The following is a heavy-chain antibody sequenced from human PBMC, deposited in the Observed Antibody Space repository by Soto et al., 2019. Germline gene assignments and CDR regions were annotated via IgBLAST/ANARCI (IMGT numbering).Heavy chain of an antibody. J-gene: IGHJ4*02. V-gene: IGHV1-69*13. CDR2: IIPIFGTA. CDR3: ASTLRDYSFHY. Sequence: SVKVSCKASGGTFSSYAISWVRQAPGQGLEWMGGIIPIFGTANYAQKFQGRVTITADESTSTAYMELSSLRSEDTAVYYCASTLRDYSFHYWGQGTLATVSS. CDR1: GGTFSSYA.